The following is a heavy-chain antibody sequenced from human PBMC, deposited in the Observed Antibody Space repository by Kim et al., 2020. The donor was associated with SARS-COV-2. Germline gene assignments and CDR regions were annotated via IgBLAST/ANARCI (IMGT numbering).Heavy chain of an antibody. CDR2: ISSSSTI. V-gene: IGHV3-48*01. CDR3: ARKAGQWLAQYYFDY. J-gene: IGHJ4*02. Sequence: GGSLRLSCAASGFTFSSYSMNWVRQAPGKGLEWVSYISSSSTIYYAASVKGRFTISRDNAKNSLYLQMNSLRGEDTAVYYCARKAGQWLAQYYFDYWGQGTLGTVSS. CDR1: GFTFSSYS. D-gene: IGHD6-19*01.